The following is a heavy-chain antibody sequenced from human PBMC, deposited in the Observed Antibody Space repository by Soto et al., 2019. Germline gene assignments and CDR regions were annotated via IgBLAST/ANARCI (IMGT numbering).Heavy chain of an antibody. V-gene: IGHV1-46*01. CDR3: ARDSGSCIVGARACRNWFDP. D-gene: IGHD1-26*01. CDR2: INPSGGST. J-gene: IGHJ5*02. CDR1: GYTFTSYY. Sequence: ASVKVSCKASGYTFTSYYMHWVRQAPGQGLEWMGIINPSGGSTSYAQKFQGRVTMTRDTSTSTVYMELSSLRSEDTAVYYCARDSGSCIVGARACRNWFDPWGQGTLVTVSS.